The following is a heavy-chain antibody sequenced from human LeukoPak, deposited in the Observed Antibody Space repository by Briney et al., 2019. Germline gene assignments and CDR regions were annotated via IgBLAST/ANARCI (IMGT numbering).Heavy chain of an antibody. CDR1: GFTLSSYA. D-gene: IGHD3-3*01. J-gene: IGHJ4*02. CDR3: AKGGHYTYFEY. V-gene: IGHV3-23*01. CDR2: VDGGGGGT. Sequence: GGSLRLSCAASGFTLSSYAMTWVRQAPGRGLEWVSSVDGGGGGTYYADSVKGRFTISRDNSENTLYLQMDSLRAEDTAVYYCAKGGHYTYFEYWGQGTLVTVSS.